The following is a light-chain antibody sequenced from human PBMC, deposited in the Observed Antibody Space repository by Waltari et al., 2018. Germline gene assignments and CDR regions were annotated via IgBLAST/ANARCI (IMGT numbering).Light chain of an antibody. CDR3: QQCNNWPPT. CDR2: GAS. CDR1: QSVTS. J-gene: IGKJ4*01. Sequence: EIVLTQSPATLSMSPGERATLSCRASQSVTSLAWYQQKPGQAPRLLIYGASTRATGIPARFIGSGSGTEFTLTISSLQSDDFAVYSCQQCNNWPPTFGGGTKVEIK. V-gene: IGKV3-15*01.